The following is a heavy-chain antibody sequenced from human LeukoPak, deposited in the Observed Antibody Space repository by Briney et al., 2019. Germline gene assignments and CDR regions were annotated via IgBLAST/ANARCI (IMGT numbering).Heavy chain of an antibody. J-gene: IGHJ6*03. D-gene: IGHD2-2*01. Sequence: ASVKVSCKASGGTFSSYAISWVRQAPGQGLEWMGGIIPIFGTANYAQKFQGRVTITADESTSTAYMELSSLRSEDTAVYYCARVSSVVVPAAMNYYYSYYMDVWGKGTTVTVSS. CDR3: ARVSSVVVPAAMNYYYSYYMDV. V-gene: IGHV1-69*13. CDR1: GGTFSSYA. CDR2: IIPIFGTA.